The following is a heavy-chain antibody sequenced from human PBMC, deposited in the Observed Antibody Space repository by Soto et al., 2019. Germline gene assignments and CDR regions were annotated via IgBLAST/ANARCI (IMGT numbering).Heavy chain of an antibody. V-gene: IGHV1-69*05. CDR2: IIPIFGTA. CDR3: ARDLGATVATSGYFDL. Sequence: QVQLVQSGAEVKKPGSSVKVSCKASGGTFSSYAISWVRQAPGQGLEWLGGIIPIFGTANYAQKFQGRVTITTDETTSTAYMELSSLRSEDTAVYYCARDLGATVATSGYFDLWGRGTLVTVSS. J-gene: IGHJ2*01. CDR1: GGTFSSYA. D-gene: IGHD4-17*01.